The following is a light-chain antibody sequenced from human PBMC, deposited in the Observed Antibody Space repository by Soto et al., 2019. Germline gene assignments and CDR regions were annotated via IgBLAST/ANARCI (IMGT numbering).Light chain of an antibody. CDR3: QQYGSSLWT. CDR1: QSVSSSY. J-gene: IGKJ1*01. CDR2: DAS. Sequence: EIVLTQSPGTLSLSPGERATLFCRASQSVSSSYLAWYQQKPGQAPRLLIFDASNRATGIPDRFSGSDSGTDFTLTISRLEPEDFAVYYCQQYGSSLWTFGQGTKVEIK. V-gene: IGKV3-20*01.